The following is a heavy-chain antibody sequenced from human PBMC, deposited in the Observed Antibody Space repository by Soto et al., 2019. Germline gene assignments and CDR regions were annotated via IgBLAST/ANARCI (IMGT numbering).Heavy chain of an antibody. V-gene: IGHV1-8*01. CDR3: ARGRPGGGVKRSWFDP. D-gene: IGHD2-8*02. J-gene: IGHJ5*02. Sequence: QVQLVQSGAEVKKPGASVKVSCKASGYTFTSNDIYWLRQAPGQGPEWMGWMNPKSGDARYAKKFQDRLIMTRDTSITTAYMELTSLTSEDTAVYYCARGRPGGGVKRSWFDPWGQGTLVTVSS. CDR2: MNPKSGDA. CDR1: GYTFTSND.